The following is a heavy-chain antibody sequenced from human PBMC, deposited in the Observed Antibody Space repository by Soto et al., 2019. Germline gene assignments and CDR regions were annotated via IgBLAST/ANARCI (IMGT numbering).Heavy chain of an antibody. CDR1: GFTFSDYV. D-gene: IGHD3-3*02. CDR2: MTYDGATE. J-gene: IGHJ3*01. CDR3: ARVRLSIAVNDALDV. V-gene: IGHV3-30*14. Sequence: QVRLVESGGGVVQPGTSLRLSCAASGFTFSDYVIHWVRQAAGKGLEWVASMTYDGATEYYADSVKGRFTMSRDNSKRALSLQMNSLRPDDTAVYYCARVRLSIAVNDALDVWGQWTTVTVSS.